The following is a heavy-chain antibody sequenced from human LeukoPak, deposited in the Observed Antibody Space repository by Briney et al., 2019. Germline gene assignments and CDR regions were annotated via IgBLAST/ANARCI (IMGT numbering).Heavy chain of an antibody. Sequence: PSETLSLTCTVSGGSISSGGYYWSWIRQHPGKGLEWIGYIYYSGSTYYNPSLKSRVTISVDTSKNQFSLKLSSVTAADTAVYYCARSGSFAWSYAFDIWGQGTMVTVSS. CDR3: ARSGSFAWSYAFDI. CDR1: GGSISSGGYY. CDR2: IYYSGST. J-gene: IGHJ3*02. V-gene: IGHV4-31*03. D-gene: IGHD2-15*01.